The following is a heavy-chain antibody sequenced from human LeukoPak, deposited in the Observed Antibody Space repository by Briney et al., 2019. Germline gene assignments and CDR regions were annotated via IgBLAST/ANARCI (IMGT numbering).Heavy chain of an antibody. J-gene: IGHJ4*02. Sequence: PGGSLGLSCAASGFTFSGSAMTWVRQAPGKGLQWVSTITGSDDKTYYADSVKGRFTISRDFSKNMVHLHMNSLRVEDTAIYYCAKGPQLYSGYHPDYWGQGTLVTVSS. CDR3: AKGPQLYSGYHPDY. CDR1: GFTFSGSA. CDR2: ITGSDDKT. V-gene: IGHV3-23*01. D-gene: IGHD5-12*01.